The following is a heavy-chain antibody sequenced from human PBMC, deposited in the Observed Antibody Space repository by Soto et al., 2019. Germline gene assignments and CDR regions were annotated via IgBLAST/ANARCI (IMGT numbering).Heavy chain of an antibody. CDR1: GYTFSTYA. CDR2: VNGGTGQT. Sequence: ASVKVSCKASGYTFSTYAMHWVRQAPGQSLEWMGWVNGGTGQTKYSQRFQDRVTIARDASASTAYMELSSLRSEDTAVYYCARGKGMEENYYYGPDIWGQGTTVTVSS. D-gene: IGHD1-1*01. CDR3: ARGKGMEENYYYGPDI. J-gene: IGHJ6*02. V-gene: IGHV1-3*01.